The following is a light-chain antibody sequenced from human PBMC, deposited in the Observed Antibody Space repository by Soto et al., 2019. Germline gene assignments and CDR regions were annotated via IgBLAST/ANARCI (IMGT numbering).Light chain of an antibody. Sequence: QSAVTQPASVSGSPGQSITVSCTGTSSDLGGYNYVSWYQHHPGKAPKLMIYEVSNRPSGVSNRFSGSKSGNTASLTISGLQAEDEAEYYCSSYTSSDTLVFGTGTKVTVL. CDR2: EVS. J-gene: IGLJ1*01. CDR3: SSYTSSDTLV. CDR1: SSDLGGYNY. V-gene: IGLV2-14*01.